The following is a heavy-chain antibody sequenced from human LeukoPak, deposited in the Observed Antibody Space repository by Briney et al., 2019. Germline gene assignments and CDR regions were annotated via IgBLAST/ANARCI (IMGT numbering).Heavy chain of an antibody. CDR1: GGSISSYY. Sequence: SETLSLTCTVSGGSISSYYRSWIRQPPGKGLEWIGYLYYSGNTNYNPSLKSRVTISLDTSKNQFSLKLSSVTAADTAVYYCARLYSYDCSGGSCYGNYYYYYMDVWGKGTTVTVSS. J-gene: IGHJ6*03. V-gene: IGHV4-59*08. CDR3: ARLYSYDCSGGSCYGNYYYYYMDV. D-gene: IGHD2-15*01. CDR2: LYYSGNT.